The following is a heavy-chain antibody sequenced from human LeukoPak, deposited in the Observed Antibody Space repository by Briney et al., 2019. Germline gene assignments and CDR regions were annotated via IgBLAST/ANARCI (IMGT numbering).Heavy chain of an antibody. D-gene: IGHD6-19*01. J-gene: IGHJ4*02. CDR3: ARDNGGTGWVH. Sequence: GGSLRLSCAASGFTFNTFWMSWVRQAPGKGPEWVANIKQDGGEKHYVDSVKGRFTIFRGNVESSLYLQMNSLRAEDTAVYYCARDNGGTGWVHWGQGTLVTVSS. V-gene: IGHV3-7*05. CDR2: IKQDGGEK. CDR1: GFTFNTFW.